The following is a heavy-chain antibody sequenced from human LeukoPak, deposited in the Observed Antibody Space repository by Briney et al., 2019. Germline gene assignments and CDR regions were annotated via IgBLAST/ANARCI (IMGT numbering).Heavy chain of an antibody. J-gene: IGHJ3*02. Sequence: PGGSLRLSCAASGFTFSSYEMNWVRQAPGKGLEWVSYISSSGSTIYYADSVKGRFTISRDNSKNTLYLQMNSLRAEDTAVYYCAKVMWANWGELDAFDIRGQGTMVTVSS. V-gene: IGHV3-48*03. D-gene: IGHD7-27*01. CDR3: AKVMWANWGELDAFDI. CDR1: GFTFSSYE. CDR2: ISSSGSTI.